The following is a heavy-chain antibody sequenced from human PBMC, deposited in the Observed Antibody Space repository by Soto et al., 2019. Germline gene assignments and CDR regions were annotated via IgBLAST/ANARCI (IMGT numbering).Heavy chain of an antibody. V-gene: IGHV1-8*01. J-gene: IGHJ4*02. CDR1: GYTFTSYD. D-gene: IGHD6-13*01. Sequence: ASVKVSCKASGYTFTSYDINWVRQATGQGLEWMGWMNPNSGNTGYAQKFQGRVTMTRNTSISTAYMELRSLRSEDTAVYYCAIDWAQPYLAAPAYCGQGTLVTVSS. CDR3: AIDWAQPYLAAPAY. CDR2: MNPNSGNT.